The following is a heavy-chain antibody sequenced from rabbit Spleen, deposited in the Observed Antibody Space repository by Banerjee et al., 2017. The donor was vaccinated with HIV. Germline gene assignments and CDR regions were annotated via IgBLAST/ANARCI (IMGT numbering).Heavy chain of an antibody. CDR2: IYAGSSDST. Sequence: QSLEESGGDLVKPGASLTLTCTASGFSFSSSYWICWVRQAPGKGLEWIACIYAGSSDSTYYASWAKGRFTISKTSSTTVTLQMTSLTAADTATYFCARAYDGSYRGFNLWGPGTLVTVS. J-gene: IGHJ4*01. D-gene: IGHD5-1*01. CDR3: ARAYDGSYRGFNL. V-gene: IGHV1S40*01. CDR1: GFSFSSSYW.